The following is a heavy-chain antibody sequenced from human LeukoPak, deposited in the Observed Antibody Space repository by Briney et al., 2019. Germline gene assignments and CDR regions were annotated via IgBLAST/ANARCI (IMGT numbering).Heavy chain of an antibody. V-gene: IGHV3-48*03. J-gene: IGHJ4*02. CDR1: GLTFSSYE. D-gene: IGHD5-12*01. CDR2: ISSSGDTI. CDR3: ARDVGKSGYGDY. Sequence: GGSLRLSCAASGLTFSSYEMNWVRQAPGRGPQWVSYISSSGDTIYYADSVKGRFTTSRDNAKNSLYLQMNSLRAEDTAIYYCARDVGKSGYGDYWGQGTLVTVSS.